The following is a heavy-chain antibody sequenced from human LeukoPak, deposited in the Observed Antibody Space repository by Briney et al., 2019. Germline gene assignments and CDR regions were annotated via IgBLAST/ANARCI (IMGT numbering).Heavy chain of an antibody. Sequence: SVKVSCKASGGTFSSYAISWVRQAPGQGLEWMGGIIPIFGTANYAQKFQGRVTITTDESTSTAYMELSSLRSEDTAVYYCARGLRSRSTRYYYYYMDVWGKGTTVTVSS. V-gene: IGHV1-69*05. CDR1: GGTFSSYA. CDR2: IIPIFGTA. J-gene: IGHJ6*03. CDR3: ARGLRSRSTRYYYYYMDV. D-gene: IGHD2-2*01.